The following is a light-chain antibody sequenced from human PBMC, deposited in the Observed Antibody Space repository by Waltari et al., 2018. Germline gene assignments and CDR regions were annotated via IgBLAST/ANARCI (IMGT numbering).Light chain of an antibody. CDR3: QHRSDWPLT. V-gene: IGKV3-11*01. CDR1: QSVSRY. J-gene: IGKJ4*01. Sequence: EIVLIQSPTTLSLSPGERATLSCRASQSVSRYLAWYQQKPGQAPRLLIYDASNRATGIPARFSGSGSGTDFTLTITSLEPEDSAVYYCQHRSDWPLTFGGGTRVEIK. CDR2: DAS.